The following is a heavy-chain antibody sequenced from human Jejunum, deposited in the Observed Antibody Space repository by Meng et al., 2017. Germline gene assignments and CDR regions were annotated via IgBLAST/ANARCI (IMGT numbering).Heavy chain of an antibody. J-gene: IGHJ5*02. CDR2: IYISGTT. D-gene: IGHD1-26*01. V-gene: IGHV4-4*07. CDR1: GDSISGYY. Sequence: QVQLPESGPGLVKPSETLSLTCAVSGDSISGYYWNWIRQPAGKGLEWIGRIYISGTTNFNPSFESRVTMSVDTSKNEVSLHMNSVTAADTAVYYCARGGPSGGFDPWGQGTLVTVSS. CDR3: ARGGPSGGFDP.